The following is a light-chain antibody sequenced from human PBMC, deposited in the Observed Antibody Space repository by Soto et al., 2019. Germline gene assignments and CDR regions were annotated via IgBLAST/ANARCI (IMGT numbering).Light chain of an antibody. J-gene: IGLJ3*02. CDR1: SSDVGGYNY. CDR2: EVS. V-gene: IGLV2-14*01. CDR3: SSSTSTNTWV. Sequence: QSVLTQPASVSGSPGQSITISCTGTSSDVGGYNYVSWYQQHPGKAPKLLIYEVSNRPSGVSDRFSVSKSGNTASLTISGLQVEDEADYYCSSSTSTNTWVFGGGTKVTVL.